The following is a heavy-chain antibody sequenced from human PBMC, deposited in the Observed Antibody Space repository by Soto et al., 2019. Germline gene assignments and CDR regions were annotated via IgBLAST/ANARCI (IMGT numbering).Heavy chain of an antibody. Sequence: SETLSLTCTVSGVSISSVSISSNYWSWVRQPPGKGLEWIGSIQYNGNTNYSPSLKSRLTISIDTSKNQFSLRLSSVTAADTAVYYCARIPYNRASFDYWGQGTLVTVSS. D-gene: IGHD3-10*01. CDR3: ARIPYNRASFDY. V-gene: IGHV4-61*01. J-gene: IGHJ4*02. CDR1: GVSISSVSISSNY. CDR2: IQYNGNT.